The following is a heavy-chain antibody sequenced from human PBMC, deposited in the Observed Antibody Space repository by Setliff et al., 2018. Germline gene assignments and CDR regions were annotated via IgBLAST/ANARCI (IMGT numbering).Heavy chain of an antibody. Sequence: ASVKVSCKASGYTFNNYAINWVRQAPGQGLEWMGWINTDTGNPTSAQGFTGRFVFSLDTSVSTAYLQISSLKAEDTALYYCARVGTGSLLDYWGQGTLVTVAS. CDR1: GYTFNNYA. V-gene: IGHV7-4-1*02. J-gene: IGHJ4*02. CDR3: ARVGTGSLLDY. CDR2: INTDTGNP. D-gene: IGHD1-1*01.